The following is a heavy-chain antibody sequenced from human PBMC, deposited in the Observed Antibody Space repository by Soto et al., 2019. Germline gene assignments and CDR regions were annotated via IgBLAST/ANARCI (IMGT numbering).Heavy chain of an antibody. V-gene: IGHV6-1*01. Sequence: SQTLSLTCAISGDSVSSNIASWNWIRQSPSRGLGWLGRTYYRSKWYNEYVVSVKSRMTINPDTSKNQFSLQLNSVTPEDTAVYYCARGAHYYNGMDVWGQGTTVTVSS. CDR1: GDSVSSNIAS. CDR2: TYYRSKWYN. CDR3: ARGAHYYNGMDV. J-gene: IGHJ6*02.